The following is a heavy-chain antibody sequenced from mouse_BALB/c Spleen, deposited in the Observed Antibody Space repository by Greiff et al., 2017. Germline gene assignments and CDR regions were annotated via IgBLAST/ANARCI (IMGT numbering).Heavy chain of an antibody. CDR3: ARHFGSSPYWYFDV. CDR2: ISNGGGST. D-gene: IGHD1-1*01. Sequence: EVQVVESGGGLVQPGGSLKLSCAASGFTFSSYTMSWVRQTPEKRLEWVAYISNGGGSTYYPDTVKGRFTISRDNAKNTLYLQMSSLKSEDTAMYYCARHFGSSPYWYFDVWGAGTTVTVSS. CDR1: GFTFSSYT. J-gene: IGHJ1*01. V-gene: IGHV5-12-2*01.